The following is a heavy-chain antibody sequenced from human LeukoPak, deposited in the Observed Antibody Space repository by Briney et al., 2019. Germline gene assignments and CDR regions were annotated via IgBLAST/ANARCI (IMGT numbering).Heavy chain of an antibody. CDR2: MLYRGST. CDR3: ARQGGWGGALSFFDS. D-gene: IGHD3-16*01. V-gene: IGHV4-39*01. J-gene: IGHJ4*02. Sequence: SETLSLTCTVSGVPISTTSYYWGWIRQTPGKGLEWIGSMLYRGSTYYSPSLRSRVIISVDASKNQFFLTLSPVTAADTAVYYCARQGGWGGALSFFDSWGQGTLITDSS. CDR1: GVPISTTSYY.